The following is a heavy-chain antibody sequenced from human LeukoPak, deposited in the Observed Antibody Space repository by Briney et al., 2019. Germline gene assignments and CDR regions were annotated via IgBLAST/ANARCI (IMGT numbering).Heavy chain of an antibody. CDR2: ISSSGKTI. J-gene: IGHJ4*02. CDR1: GFTFSSYE. CDR3: ARGKVPDY. Sequence: GGSLRLSCAASGFTFSSYEMNWVRQAPGKGLEWVLYISSSGKTIYYADSVKGRFTISRDNAKNSLHLQMNSLRAEDTAVYYCARGKVPDYWGQGTLVTVSS. V-gene: IGHV3-48*03. D-gene: IGHD1-1*01.